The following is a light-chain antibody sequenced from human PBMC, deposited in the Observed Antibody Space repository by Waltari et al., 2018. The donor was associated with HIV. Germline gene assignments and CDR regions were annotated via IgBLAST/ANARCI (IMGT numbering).Light chain of an antibody. Sequence: QAGLTQPPSVSKALRQTATLTCTGNSSNVGNQGAAWLQQHQGHPPKLLSYRNNNRPPGSSGEFSASRSGNIASLNITGLKPEDESDYYCSAWDSSLGEWVFGGGTKLTVL. J-gene: IGLJ2*01. V-gene: IGLV10-54*04. CDR3: SAWDSSLGEWV. CDR2: RNN. CDR1: SSNVGNQG.